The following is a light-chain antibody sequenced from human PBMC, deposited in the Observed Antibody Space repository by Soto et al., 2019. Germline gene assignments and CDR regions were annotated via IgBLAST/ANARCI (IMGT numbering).Light chain of an antibody. J-gene: IGLJ1*01. Sequence: QSVLTQPASVSGSPGQSITISCTGTSSDVGGYNYVSWYQQHPGKAPKLMLYDVSNRPSGVSNRFSVSKSGNTASLTISGLQAEDEADYYCSSYTSSSPYVFGTVTKLTVL. CDR2: DVS. CDR3: SSYTSSSPYV. V-gene: IGLV2-14*01. CDR1: SSDVGGYNY.